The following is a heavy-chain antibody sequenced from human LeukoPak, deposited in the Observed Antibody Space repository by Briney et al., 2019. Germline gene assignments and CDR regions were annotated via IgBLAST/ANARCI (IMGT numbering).Heavy chain of an antibody. Sequence: SETLSLTCTVSGGSVSSGSYYWSWIRQPPGKGLEWIGYIYYSGSTNYNPSLKSRVTISVDTSKNQFSLKLSSVNAADTAVYYCARDARLKYCSGGSCFFDPWGRGTWSPSPQ. CDR1: GGSVSSGSYY. J-gene: IGHJ5*02. CDR3: ARDARLKYCSGGSCFFDP. CDR2: IYYSGST. V-gene: IGHV4-61*01. D-gene: IGHD2-15*01.